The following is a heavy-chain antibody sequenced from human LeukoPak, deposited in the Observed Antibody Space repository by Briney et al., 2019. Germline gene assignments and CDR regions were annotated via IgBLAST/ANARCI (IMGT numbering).Heavy chain of an antibody. CDR2: IKQDGSEK. CDR1: GFTFSSYW. D-gene: IGHD3-10*01. V-gene: IGHV3-7*01. Sequence: GGSLRLSCAASGFTFSSYWMSWVRQAPGKGLEWVANIKQDGSEKYHVDSVKGRFTVSRANPKKLLFLQTNSLRVEDTAVYHCASQAAYYYGSGSYYRWFDPWGQGTLVTVSS. CDR3: ASQAAYYYGSGSYYRWFDP. J-gene: IGHJ5*02.